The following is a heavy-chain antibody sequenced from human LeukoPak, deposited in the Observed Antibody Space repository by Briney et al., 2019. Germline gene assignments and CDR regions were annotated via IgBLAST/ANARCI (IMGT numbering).Heavy chain of an antibody. D-gene: IGHD2-15*01. CDR1: GGFIISSDYH. Sequence: SETLSLTCTVSGGFIISSDYHWGWVRQPPGKGLEWIGTISYSGNTDYNPSLRSRVTISVDTSNNQFSLRLGSVTAADTAIYHCARHCCSAPSKRVFDIWGQGTMVTVSS. V-gene: IGHV4-39*01. J-gene: IGHJ3*02. CDR3: ARHCCSAPSKRVFDI. CDR2: ISYSGNT.